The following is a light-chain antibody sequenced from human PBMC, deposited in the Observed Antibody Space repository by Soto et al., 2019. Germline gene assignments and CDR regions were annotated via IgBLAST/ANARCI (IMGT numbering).Light chain of an antibody. CDR1: SSDVGGYNF. CDR2: DVT. V-gene: IGLV2-14*03. Sequence: QSALTQPASVSGSPGQSITISCTGTSSDVGGYNFVSWYQHHPGKGPKLIIFDVTNRPSGVSNRFSGSKSGNTASLTISGLQAEDKADYYCSSYTPSSTPFVFGTGTKLTVL. CDR3: SSYTPSSTPFV. J-gene: IGLJ1*01.